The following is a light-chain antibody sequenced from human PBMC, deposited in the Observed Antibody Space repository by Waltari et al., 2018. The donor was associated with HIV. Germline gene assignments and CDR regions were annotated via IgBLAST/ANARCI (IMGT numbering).Light chain of an antibody. CDR2: AAS. Sequence: DIQMTQSPSSLSASVGDRVTITCRASQSISSYLNWYQQKPGKAPKLLIYAASSLQSVVPSRFSGSVSGTDFTLTISSLQPEDFATYYCQQSYSTPPVTFGGGTKVEIK. J-gene: IGKJ4*01. CDR1: QSISSY. V-gene: IGKV1-39*01. CDR3: QQSYSTPPVT.